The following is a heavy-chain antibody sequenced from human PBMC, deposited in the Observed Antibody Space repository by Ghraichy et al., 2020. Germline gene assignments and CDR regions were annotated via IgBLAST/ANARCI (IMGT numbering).Heavy chain of an antibody. CDR1: GGSFSGYY. CDR2: INHSGST. CDR3: AIESIAVAGRNSRPFDY. J-gene: IGHJ4*02. Sequence: SRTPSLTCAVYGGSFSGYYWSWIRQPPGKGLEWIGEINHSGSTNYNPSLKSRVTISVDTSKNQFSLKLSSVTAADTAVYYCAIESIAVAGRNSRPFDYWGQGTLVTVSS. V-gene: IGHV4-34*01. D-gene: IGHD6-19*01.